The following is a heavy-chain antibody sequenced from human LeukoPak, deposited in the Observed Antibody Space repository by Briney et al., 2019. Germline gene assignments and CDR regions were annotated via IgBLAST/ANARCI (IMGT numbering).Heavy chain of an antibody. CDR3: AKDNGGPAHYNFYSKDF. J-gene: IGHJ6*03. CDR2: VSWNSGII. CDR1: GFTFDDYA. Sequence: GGSLRLSCAASGFTFDDYAMHWVRQAPGRGLEWVSGVSWNSGIIGNADSVKGRFTISRDNAKNSLYLQMNSLRIEDTALYYCAKDNGGPAHYNFYSKDFWGKGTTVTVSS. D-gene: IGHD2-15*01. V-gene: IGHV3-9*01.